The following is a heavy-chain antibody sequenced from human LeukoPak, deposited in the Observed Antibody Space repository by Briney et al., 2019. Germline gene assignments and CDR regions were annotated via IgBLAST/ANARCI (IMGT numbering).Heavy chain of an antibody. CDR3: ARADREMATTFDY. J-gene: IGHJ4*02. CDR1: GFTFGSYG. CDR2: IWYDGRNK. D-gene: IGHD5-24*01. Sequence: GRSLRLSCAASGFTFGSYGMHWVRQAPGEGLEWVAVIWYDGRNKYYADSAKGRFTISRDNSKNTLYLQMNSLRAEDTAVYYCARADREMATTFDYWGQGTLVTVSS. V-gene: IGHV3-33*01.